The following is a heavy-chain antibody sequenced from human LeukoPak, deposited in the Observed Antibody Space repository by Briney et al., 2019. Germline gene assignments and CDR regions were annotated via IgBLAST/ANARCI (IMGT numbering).Heavy chain of an antibody. CDR2: INPDGSAK. J-gene: IGHJ4*02. D-gene: IGHD3-22*01. CDR3: ARDGDATSGSFDY. CDR1: GFTFRSYW. V-gene: IGHV3-7*01. Sequence: PGGSLRLSCATSGFTFRSYWMTWVRQAPGRGLEWVANINPDGSAKYHVDSVRGRFTISRDNAENSLYLQMKSLRGEDTAVYYCARDGDATSGSFDYWGQGTLVTVSS.